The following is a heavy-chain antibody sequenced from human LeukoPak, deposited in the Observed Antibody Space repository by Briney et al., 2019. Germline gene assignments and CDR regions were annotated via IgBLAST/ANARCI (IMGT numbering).Heavy chain of an antibody. J-gene: IGHJ6*03. CDR2: IYHSGST. D-gene: IGHD7-27*01. V-gene: IGHV4-59*01. Sequence: PSETLSLTCNVSGGSISSYYWSWIRQPPGKGLEWIGYIYHSGSTNYNPSLKSRVTISVDTSKNQFSLKLSSVTAADTAVYYCARAHNPLTGDSDYYYMDVWGKGTTVTVSS. CDR1: GGSISSYY. CDR3: ARAHNPLTGDSDYYYMDV.